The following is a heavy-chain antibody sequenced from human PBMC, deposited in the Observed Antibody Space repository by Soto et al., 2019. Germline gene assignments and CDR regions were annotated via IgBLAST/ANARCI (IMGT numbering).Heavy chain of an antibody. V-gene: IGHV5-10-1*01. CDR2: IDPSDSQT. D-gene: IGHD3-22*01. CDR3: ARQIYDSDTGPNSQYYFDS. CDR1: GYSFPGYW. J-gene: IGHJ4*02. Sequence: GESLKISCKGPGYSFPGYWITWVRQKPGKGLEWMGRIDPSDSQTYYSPSFRGHVTISATKSITTVFLQWSSLRASDTAMYYCARQIYDSDTGPNSQYYFDSWGQGTPVTVSS.